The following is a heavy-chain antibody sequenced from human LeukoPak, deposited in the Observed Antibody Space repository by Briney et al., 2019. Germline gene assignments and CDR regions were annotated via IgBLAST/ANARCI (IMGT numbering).Heavy chain of an antibody. CDR2: INHSGST. Sequence: PSETLSLTCAVYGGSFSGDYWSWIRQPPGKGLEWIGEINHSGSTNYNPSLKSRVTISVDTSKNQFSLKLSSVTAADTAVYYCARGRGRIVPAASPHYYGMDVWGQGTTVTVSS. CDR1: GGSFSGDY. J-gene: IGHJ6*02. V-gene: IGHV4-34*01. CDR3: ARGRGRIVPAASPHYYGMDV. D-gene: IGHD2-2*01.